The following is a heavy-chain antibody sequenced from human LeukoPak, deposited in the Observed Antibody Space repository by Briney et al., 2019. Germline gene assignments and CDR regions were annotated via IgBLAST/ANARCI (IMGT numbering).Heavy chain of an antibody. CDR3: AKWANYYDSLDDAFDI. J-gene: IGHJ3*02. V-gene: IGHV3-21*01. CDR1: GFTFSSYS. CDR2: ISSSSSYI. D-gene: IGHD3-22*01. Sequence: GGSLRLSCAASGFTFSSYSMNWVRQAPGKGLEWVSSISSSSSYIYYADSVKGRFTISRDNSKNTLYLQMNSLGAEDTAVYYCAKWANYYDSLDDAFDIWGQGTMVTVSS.